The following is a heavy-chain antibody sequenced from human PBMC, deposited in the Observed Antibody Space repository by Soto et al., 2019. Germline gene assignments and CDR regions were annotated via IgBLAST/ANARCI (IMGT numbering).Heavy chain of an antibody. J-gene: IGHJ4*02. D-gene: IGHD1-26*01. CDR2: ITRTDST. V-gene: IGHV3-23*01. Sequence: EVQLLESGGGLVQPGGSLRLSCTASGFTFSNYAMSWVRQAPGKGLEWVSAITRTDSTYYADSVKGRFTISRDNSRNTLYLQMNSLGAEDAALYYCAKALVGEVGATDYWGQGTLVIVSS. CDR1: GFTFSNYA. CDR3: AKALVGEVGATDY.